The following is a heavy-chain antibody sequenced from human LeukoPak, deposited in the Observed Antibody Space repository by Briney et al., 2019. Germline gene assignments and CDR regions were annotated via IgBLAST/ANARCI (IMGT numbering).Heavy chain of an antibody. V-gene: IGHV3-23*01. CDR3: ARKSTAARLDDY. CDR2: ISGSGGST. Sequence: GGSLRLSCAASGFTFSSYAMSWVRQAPGKGLEWVSAISGSGGSTYYADAVKGRFTISRDNSKKTLYLQMNSLRAEDTAVYYCARKSTAARLDDYWGQGTLVTVSS. J-gene: IGHJ4*02. CDR1: GFTFSSYA. D-gene: IGHD6-13*01.